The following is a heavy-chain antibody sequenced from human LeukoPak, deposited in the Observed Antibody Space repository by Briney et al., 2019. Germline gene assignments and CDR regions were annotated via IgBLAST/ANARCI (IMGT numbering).Heavy chain of an antibody. V-gene: IGHV3-23*01. J-gene: IGHJ4*02. CDR1: GFTFSRFT. Sequence: GGSLRLSCAASGFTFSRFTSNWVRQAPGKGLEWVSAISGSGGSTYYAASVKGRFTISRDNSKNTLYLQMKSLRDEDTAIYYCARDYGDLPARVPYFDYWGQGTLVTVSS. CDR2: ISGSGGST. D-gene: IGHD4-17*01. CDR3: ARDYGDLPARVPYFDY.